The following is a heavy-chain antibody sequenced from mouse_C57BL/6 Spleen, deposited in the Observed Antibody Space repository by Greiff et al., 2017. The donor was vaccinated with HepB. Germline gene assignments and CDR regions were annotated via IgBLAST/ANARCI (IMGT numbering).Heavy chain of an antibody. J-gene: IGHJ2*01. CDR1: GYTFTSYW. V-gene: IGHV1-69*01. D-gene: IGHD1-1*01. Sequence: QVQLKQPGAELVMPGASVKLSCKASGYTFTSYWMHWVKQRPGQGLEWIGEIDPSDSYTNYNQKFKGKSTLTVDKSSSTAYMQLSSLTSEDSAVYYCARASATVVGDYFDYWGQGTTLTVSS. CDR3: ARASATVVGDYFDY. CDR2: IDPSDSYT.